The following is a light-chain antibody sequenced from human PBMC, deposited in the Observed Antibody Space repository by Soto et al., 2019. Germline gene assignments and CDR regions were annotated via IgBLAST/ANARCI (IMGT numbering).Light chain of an antibody. Sequence: DIVMTQSPLSLPVTPGEPASISCRSSQSLLHSNGYNYVDGYLQKPGQSPQLRIDLGSNRASGVPDRCSGRGSGTDFTLKISRVEAEAVWVYYCMQDLQTSTFGQGTKLESK. CDR2: LGS. V-gene: IGKV2-28*01. CDR3: MQDLQTST. J-gene: IGKJ2*02. CDR1: QSLLHSNGYNY.